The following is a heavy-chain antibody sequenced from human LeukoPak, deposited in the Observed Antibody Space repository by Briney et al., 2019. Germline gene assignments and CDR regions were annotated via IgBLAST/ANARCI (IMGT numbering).Heavy chain of an antibody. J-gene: IGHJ4*02. D-gene: IGHD2-2*01. CDR2: IRSKAYGGTT. V-gene: IGHV3-49*03. CDR1: GFTFGDYA. CDR3: TRDRPHDIVVVPAAMSPWSNY. Sequence: GGSLRLSCTASGFTFGDYAMSWSRQAPGKGREWVGFIRSKAYGGTTEYAASVKGRFTISRDDSKSIAYLQMNSLKTEDTAVYYCTRDRPHDIVVVPAAMSPWSNYWGQGTLVTDSS.